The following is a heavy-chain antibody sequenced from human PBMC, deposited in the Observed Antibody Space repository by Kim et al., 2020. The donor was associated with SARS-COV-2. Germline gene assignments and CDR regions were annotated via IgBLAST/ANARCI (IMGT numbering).Heavy chain of an antibody. V-gene: IGHV3-23*01. CDR2: ISGSGGST. J-gene: IGHJ3*02. CDR1: GFTFSSYA. CDR3: AKDMYYDSSGYYAFDI. D-gene: IGHD3-22*01. Sequence: GGSLRLSCAASGFTFSSYAMSWVRQAPGKGLEWVSAISGSGGSTYYADSVKGRFTISRDNSKNTLYLQMNSLRAEDTAVYYCAKDMYYDSSGYYAFDIWGQGTMVTVSS.